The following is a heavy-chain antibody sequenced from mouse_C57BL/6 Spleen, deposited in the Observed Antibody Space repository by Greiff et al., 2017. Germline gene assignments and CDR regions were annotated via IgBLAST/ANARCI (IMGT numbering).Heavy chain of an antibody. D-gene: IGHD3-2*02. CDR1: GNSITSGYF. CDR3: ARDQELSWFAY. CDR2: IRYAGSN. V-gene: IGHV3-6*01. J-gene: IGHJ3*01. Sequence: ESGPGLVKPSPSLSLSCSVSGNSITSGYFRWWIRKSPGNKLEWMGFIRYAGSNNYNPSLKNRSTITRDTSTNQVFLKLNPVTTEDTATYYCARDQELSWFAYWGQGTMLTVSA.